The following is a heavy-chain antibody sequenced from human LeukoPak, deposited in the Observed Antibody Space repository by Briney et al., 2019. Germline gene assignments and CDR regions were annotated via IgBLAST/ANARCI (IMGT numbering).Heavy chain of an antibody. D-gene: IGHD6-13*01. V-gene: IGHV3-66*01. CDR2: IYSGGST. J-gene: IGHJ4*02. Sequence: PGGSLRLSCAASGVTVSSNYMSWVRQAPGKGLEGVSVIYSGGSTYYADSVKGRFTISRDNSKNTLYLQMNSLRAEDTAVYYCHIKRRAAAAFDYWGQGTLVTVSS. CDR3: HIKRRAAAAFDY. CDR1: GVTVSSNY.